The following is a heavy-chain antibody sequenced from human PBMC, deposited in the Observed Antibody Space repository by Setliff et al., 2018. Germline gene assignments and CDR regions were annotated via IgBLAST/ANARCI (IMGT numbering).Heavy chain of an antibody. D-gene: IGHD6-19*01. CDR3: AKEQWLDPPGYYYMDV. CDR2: IIHSGST. V-gene: IGHV4-34*12. Sequence: SETLSLTCAVYGGSFSGYYWSWIRQPPGKRLEWIGEIIHSGSTNYNPSLKSRVTISMDTSKNQFSLKVSSVTAADTAVYYCAKEQWLDPPGYYYMDVWAKGTTVTVSS. J-gene: IGHJ6*03. CDR1: GGSFSGYY.